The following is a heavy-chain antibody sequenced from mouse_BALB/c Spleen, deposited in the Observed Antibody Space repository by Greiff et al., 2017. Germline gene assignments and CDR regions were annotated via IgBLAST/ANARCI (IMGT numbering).Heavy chain of an antibody. CDR2: IWGDGST. Sequence: VQGVESGPGLVAPSQSLSITCTVSGFSLTGYGVNWVRQPPGKGLEWLGMIWGDGSTDYNSALKSRLSISKDNSKSQVFLKMNSLQTDDTARYYCASPSDGYSYYYAMDYWGQGTSVTVSS. J-gene: IGHJ4*01. CDR1: GFSLTGYG. V-gene: IGHV2-6-7*01. CDR3: ASPSDGYSYYYAMDY. D-gene: IGHD2-3*01.